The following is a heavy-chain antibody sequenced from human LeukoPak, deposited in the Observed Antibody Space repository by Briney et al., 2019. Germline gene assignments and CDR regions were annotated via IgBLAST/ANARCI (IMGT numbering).Heavy chain of an antibody. CDR1: GGSVSSGSYY. CDR2: IYYSGST. V-gene: IGHV4-61*01. J-gene: IGHJ4*02. D-gene: IGHD6-6*01. Sequence: SETLSLTCTVSGGSVSSGSYYWSWIRQPPGKGLEWIGYIYYSGSTNHNPSLKSRVTISVDTSKNQFSLKLSSVTAADTAVYCCARGGTSIAARPSVVPFDYWGQGTLVTVSS. CDR3: ARGGTSIAARPSVVPFDY.